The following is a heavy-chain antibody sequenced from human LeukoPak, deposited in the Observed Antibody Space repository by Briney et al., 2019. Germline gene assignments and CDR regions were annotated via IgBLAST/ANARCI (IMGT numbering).Heavy chain of an antibody. Sequence: GGSLRLSCAVSGFTVSGNYMSWIRQAPGKGLEWVSYISSSGSTMYYTDSVKGRFTISRDNAKDSLYLQMNSLRAEDTAVYYCARDPGSGYEEHFDYWGQGTLVTVSS. CDR2: ISSSGSTM. D-gene: IGHD5-12*01. V-gene: IGHV3-11*01. CDR1: GFTVSGNY. CDR3: ARDPGSGYEEHFDY. J-gene: IGHJ4*02.